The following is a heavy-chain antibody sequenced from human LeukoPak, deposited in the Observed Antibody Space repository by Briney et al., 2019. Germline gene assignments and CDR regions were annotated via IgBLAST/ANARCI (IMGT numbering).Heavy chain of an antibody. Sequence: PGGSLRLSCAASGFTFSSYSMNWVRQAPGKGLEWVSSISSSSSYIYYADSVKGRFTISRDNAKNSLYLQMNSLRAEDTAVYYCARGLRYFDPPPDYWGQGTLVTVSS. J-gene: IGHJ4*02. CDR1: GFTFSSYS. D-gene: IGHD3-9*01. CDR3: ARGLRYFDPPPDY. CDR2: ISSSSSYI. V-gene: IGHV3-21*01.